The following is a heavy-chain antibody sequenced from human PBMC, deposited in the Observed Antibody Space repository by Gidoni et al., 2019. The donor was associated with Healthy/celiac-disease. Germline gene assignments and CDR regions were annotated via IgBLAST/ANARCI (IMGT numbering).Heavy chain of an antibody. CDR1: GLTFSSYA. Sequence: QVQLVASGGGVVQPGRSLRLACAAPGLTFSSYAMHWVRQAPGKGLEWVAVISYDGSNKYYAVSVKGRFTISRDNSKNTLYLQMNSLRAEDTAVYYCARADSTGRAFDIWGQGTMVTVSS. D-gene: IGHD3-22*01. CDR2: ISYDGSNK. J-gene: IGHJ3*02. V-gene: IGHV3-30-3*01. CDR3: ARADSTGRAFDI.